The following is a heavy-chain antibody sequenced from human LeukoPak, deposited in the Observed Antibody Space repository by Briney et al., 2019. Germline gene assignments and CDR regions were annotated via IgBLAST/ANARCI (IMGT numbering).Heavy chain of an antibody. D-gene: IGHD2-2*01. CDR1: GGSISSYY. CDR2: IYYSGST. CDR3: ARARYCSSTSCYHYYYYYYMDV. V-gene: IGHV4-59*08. J-gene: IGHJ6*03. Sequence: SETLSLTCTVSGGSISSYYWSWIRQPPGKGLEWIGYIYYSGSTNYNPSLKSRVTISVDTSKDQFSLKLSSVTAADTAVYYCARARYCSSTSCYHYYYYYYMDVWGKGTTVTVSS.